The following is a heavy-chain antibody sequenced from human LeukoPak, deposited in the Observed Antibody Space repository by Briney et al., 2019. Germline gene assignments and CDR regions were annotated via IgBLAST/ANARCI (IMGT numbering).Heavy chain of an antibody. CDR2: IYYSGST. J-gene: IGHJ4*02. CDR1: GGSISSSSYY. V-gene: IGHV4-39*01. CDR3: ARQRQYYGSGSYEDY. Sequence: SETLSLTCTVSGGSISSSSYYWGWIRQPPGKGLEWIGSIYYSGSTYYNPSLKSRVTISVDTSKNQFSLKLSSVTAADTAVYYCARQRQYYGSGSYEDYWGQGTLVTVSS. D-gene: IGHD3-10*01.